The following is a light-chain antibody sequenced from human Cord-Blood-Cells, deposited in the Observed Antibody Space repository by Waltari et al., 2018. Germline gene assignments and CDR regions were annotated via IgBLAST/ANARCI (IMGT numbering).Light chain of an antibody. V-gene: IGLV2-23*01. CDR3: CSYAGSSTYV. CDR2: EGS. J-gene: IGLJ1*01. Sequence: QSATTQPPSVSGSPGQSITISCTGTSSDVGSYNLVSWYQQHPGKAPKLMIYEGSKRPSGVSNRFSGSKSGNTASLTISGLQAEDEADYYCCSYAGSSTYVFGTGTKVTVL. CDR1: SSDVGSYNL.